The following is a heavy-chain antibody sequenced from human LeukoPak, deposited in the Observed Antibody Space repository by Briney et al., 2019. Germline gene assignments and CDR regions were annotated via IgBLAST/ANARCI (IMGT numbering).Heavy chain of an antibody. J-gene: IGHJ4*02. V-gene: IGHV4-34*01. CDR3: ARVPHYYFGYGYFDT. CDR1: GGSFSGYY. Sequence: PSETLSLTCVVYGGSFSGYYWSWLRQPPGKGLEWIGEIDQSGTTNYNPSLTSRVTISIDTSKKQFSLTLTSMTAADTAVYYCARVPHYYFGYGYFDTWGQGTRVTVSS. D-gene: IGHD3-10*01. CDR2: IDQSGTT.